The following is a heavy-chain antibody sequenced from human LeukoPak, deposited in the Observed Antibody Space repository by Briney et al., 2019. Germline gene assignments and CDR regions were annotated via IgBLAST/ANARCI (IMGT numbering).Heavy chain of an antibody. CDR3: ARALLRYDSSSRSLHWYFDL. Sequence: SETLSLTCTVSGGSISYYYWSWVRQPPGKGLEWIGYIYHSESTNYNPSLKSRVSISVDTSKDQFSLTLTSVTAADTAVYYCARALLRYDSSSRSLHWYFDLWGRGTLVTVSS. J-gene: IGHJ2*01. V-gene: IGHV4-59*01. CDR2: IYHSEST. CDR1: GGSISYYY. D-gene: IGHD3-22*01.